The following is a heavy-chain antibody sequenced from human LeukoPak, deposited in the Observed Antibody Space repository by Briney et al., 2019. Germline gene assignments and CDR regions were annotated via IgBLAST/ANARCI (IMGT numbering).Heavy chain of an antibody. CDR2: INPNSGGT. CDR3: ARLYSSTEVIDS. J-gene: IGHJ4*02. V-gene: IGHV1-2*02. D-gene: IGHD6-13*01. CDR1: GYTFIGYY. Sequence: ASVKVSCKTSGYTFIGYYMHWVRQAPGQGLEWMGWINPNSGGTKYAPKFQGRVTMTRDTSINTDYVELSSLRSDDTAVYYCARLYSSTEVIDSWGQGTLVTVSS.